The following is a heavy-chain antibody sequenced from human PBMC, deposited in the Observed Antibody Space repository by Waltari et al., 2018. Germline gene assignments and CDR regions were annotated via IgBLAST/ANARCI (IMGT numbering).Heavy chain of an antibody. D-gene: IGHD6-19*01. V-gene: IGHV3-48*02. J-gene: IGHJ4*02. CDR3: ARTLPDYTSGWYGALFDY. CDR1: GFTFRSPP. Sequence: EVLLVESGGGLVQPGGSLRLSWAASGFTFRSPPLPSVCQAPGKGLEWVSYISNTSGTIYYGDSVKGRFTISRDNAKNSLYLQMNSLRDEDTAVYYCARTLPDYTSGWYGALFDYLGQGTLVTVSS. CDR2: ISNTSGTI.